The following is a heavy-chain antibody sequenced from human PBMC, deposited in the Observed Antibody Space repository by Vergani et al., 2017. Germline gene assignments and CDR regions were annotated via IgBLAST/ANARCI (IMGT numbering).Heavy chain of an antibody. CDR2: IYYSGST. Sequence: QLQLQESGPGLVKPSETLSLTCTVSGGSISSSSYYWGWIRQPPGKGLEWIGSIYYSGSTYYNPSLKSRVTISVDTSKNQFSLKLSSVTAADTAVYYGASLPMGVRYFDWFPDYWGQGTLVTVSS. J-gene: IGHJ4*02. CDR1: GGSISSSSYY. CDR3: ASLPMGVRYFDWFPDY. V-gene: IGHV4-39*01. D-gene: IGHD3-9*01.